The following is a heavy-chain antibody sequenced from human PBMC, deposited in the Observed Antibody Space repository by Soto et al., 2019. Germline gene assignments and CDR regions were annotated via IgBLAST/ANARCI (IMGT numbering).Heavy chain of an antibody. V-gene: IGHV1-69*13. D-gene: IGHD3-10*01. CDR1: FATFNFYA. Sequence: SVKVSCNVSFATFNFYAISWVRQTPGQGLEWMGGVVPHSGVATYAPRFQGRLTITADESSTSAYMDLSSLTSEDKAVYYCARHPGQCLYYFDYWGQGTLVTVYS. CDR2: VVPHSGVA. CDR3: ARHPGQCLYYFDY. J-gene: IGHJ4*01.